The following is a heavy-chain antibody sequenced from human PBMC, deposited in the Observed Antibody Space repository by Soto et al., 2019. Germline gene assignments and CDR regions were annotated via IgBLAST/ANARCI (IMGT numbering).Heavy chain of an antibody. CDR2: INVGNGNT. CDR3: ARVSIVGASVDY. V-gene: IGHV1-3*01. Sequence: ASVKVSCKASGYTFTSYAIHWVRQAPGQRLEWMGWINVGNGNTKYSQKVQGRVTITRDTSASTAYMELSSLRSEDTAVYYCARVSIVGASVDYWGQGTLVTV. J-gene: IGHJ4*02. D-gene: IGHD1-26*01. CDR1: GYTFTSYA.